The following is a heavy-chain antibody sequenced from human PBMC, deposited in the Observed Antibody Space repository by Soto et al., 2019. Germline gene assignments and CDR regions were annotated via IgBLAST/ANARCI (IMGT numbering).Heavy chain of an antibody. J-gene: IGHJ3*02. CDR2: ISYDGSNK. CDR1: GFTFSSYA. V-gene: IGHV3-30-3*02. CDR3: AKWGGSYLFGAFDI. D-gene: IGHD2-15*01. Sequence: GGSLRLSCAASGFTFSSYAMHWVRQAPGKGLEWVAVISYDGSNKYYADSVKGRFTISRDNSKNTLYLQMNSLRAEDTAVYYCAKWGGSYLFGAFDIWGQGTMVTVSS.